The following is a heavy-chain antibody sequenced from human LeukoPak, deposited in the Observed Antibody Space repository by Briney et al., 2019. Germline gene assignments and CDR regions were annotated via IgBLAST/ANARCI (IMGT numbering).Heavy chain of an antibody. CDR2: IYYSGTT. CDR3: ARGRGRRAAADY. J-gene: IGHJ4*02. V-gene: IGHV4-59*12. Sequence: PSETLSLTCTVSGGSTSSYYWGWIRQPPGKGLEWMGYIYYSGTTNYNPSLKSRAIISVDTSKNQFTLMLSSVTAADTAVYYCARGRGRRAAADYWGQGTLVTVSS. D-gene: IGHD6-13*01. CDR1: GGSTSSYY.